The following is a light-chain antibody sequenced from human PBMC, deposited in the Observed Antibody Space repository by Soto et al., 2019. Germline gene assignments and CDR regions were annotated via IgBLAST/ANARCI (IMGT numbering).Light chain of an antibody. CDR2: EVT. CDR1: SSDVGYYNY. J-gene: IGLJ3*02. V-gene: IGLV2-8*01. Sequence: QSALTRPPSASGSPGQSVTISCTGTSSDVGYYNYVSWYQQHPGKAPKLIIYEVTKRPSGVPDRFSGSKSDNTASLTVSGLQAEDEADYYCSSYANSISVLFGGGTKVTVL. CDR3: SSYANSISVL.